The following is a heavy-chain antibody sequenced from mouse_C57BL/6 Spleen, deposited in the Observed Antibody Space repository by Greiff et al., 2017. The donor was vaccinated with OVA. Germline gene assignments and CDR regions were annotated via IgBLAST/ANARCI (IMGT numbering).Heavy chain of an antibody. V-gene: IGHV14-2*01. D-gene: IGHD1-1*01. CDR3: AIYYYGSSYAMDY. CDR1: GFNITDYY. CDR2: IDPEDGET. Sequence: VQLQQSGAELVKPGASVKLSCTASGFNITDYYMHWVKQRTEQGLEWIGRIDPEDGETKYAPKFQGQATITADTSSNTAYLQLSSLTSEDTAVYYCAIYYYGSSYAMDYWGQGTSVTVSS. J-gene: IGHJ4*01.